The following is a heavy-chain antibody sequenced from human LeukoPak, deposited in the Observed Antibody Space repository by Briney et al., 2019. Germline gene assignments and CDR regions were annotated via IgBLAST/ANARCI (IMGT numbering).Heavy chain of an antibody. Sequence: SLRLSCATSGFTFSSYAMSWVRQAPGKGLEGVSAISGRGGSTYYADSVKSRSTISRDNSKNTLYLQMPSLRGEDTAVYYCAKGGPSSGWYHFDYWGQGTLVTVPS. CDR3: AKGGPSSGWYHFDY. V-gene: IGHV3-23*01. D-gene: IGHD6-19*01. CDR1: GFTFSSYA. J-gene: IGHJ4*02. CDR2: ISGRGGST.